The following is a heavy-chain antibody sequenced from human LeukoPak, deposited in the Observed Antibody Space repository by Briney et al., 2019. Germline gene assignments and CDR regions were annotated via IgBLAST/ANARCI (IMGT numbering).Heavy chain of an antibody. CDR1: GFTFSSYG. V-gene: IGHV3-30*18. J-gene: IGHJ4*02. CDR3: AKDHGGSPDY. CDR2: ISYDGSNK. D-gene: IGHD3-3*01. Sequence: GGSLRLSCAASGFTFSSYGMHWVRQAPGKGLEWVAVISYDGSNKYYADSVKGRFTISRDNSKNTLYLQMNSLRAEDTAVYYCAKDHGGSPDYWGQGTLVTVSS.